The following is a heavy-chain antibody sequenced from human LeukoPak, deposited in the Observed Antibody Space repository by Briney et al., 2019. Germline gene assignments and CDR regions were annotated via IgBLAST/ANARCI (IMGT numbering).Heavy chain of an antibody. V-gene: IGHV4-34*01. CDR1: GGSFNGYY. D-gene: IGHD5-18*01. Sequence: SETLSLTCAVYGGSFNGYYWSWIRQPPGRGLEWIGEINHSGSTNYNPSLKSRVTISVDTSKNQFSLKLSSVTAADTAVYYCARGASRYSYGPNPDYWGQGTLVTVSS. CDR3: ARGASRYSYGPNPDY. CDR2: INHSGST. J-gene: IGHJ4*02.